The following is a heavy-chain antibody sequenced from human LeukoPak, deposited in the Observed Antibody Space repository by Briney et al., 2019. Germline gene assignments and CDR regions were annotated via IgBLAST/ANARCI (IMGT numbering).Heavy chain of an antibody. CDR1: GFTFSSYE. Sequence: PGGSLRLSCAASGFTFSSYEMNWVRQAPGKGLEWVSYISSSGSTIYYADSVKGRFTISRDNAKNSLYLQMNSLRAEDTAVYYCARFEGDAFDIWGQGTMVTVSS. D-gene: IGHD3-9*01. CDR2: ISSSGSTI. J-gene: IGHJ3*02. V-gene: IGHV3-48*03. CDR3: ARFEGDAFDI.